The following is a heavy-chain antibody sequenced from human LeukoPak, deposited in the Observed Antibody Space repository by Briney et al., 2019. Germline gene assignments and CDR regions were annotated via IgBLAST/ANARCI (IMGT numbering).Heavy chain of an antibody. CDR2: INAGNGNT. J-gene: IGHJ4*02. CDR3: ARDLIAAAGGY. Sequence: ASVKVSCKASGYTFTSYAMHWVRQAPGQRLEWMGWINAGNGNTKYSQKFQGRVTITRDASASTAYMELSSLRSEDTAVYYCARDLIAAAGGYWGQGTLVTVSS. CDR1: GYTFTSYA. D-gene: IGHD6-13*01. V-gene: IGHV1-3*01.